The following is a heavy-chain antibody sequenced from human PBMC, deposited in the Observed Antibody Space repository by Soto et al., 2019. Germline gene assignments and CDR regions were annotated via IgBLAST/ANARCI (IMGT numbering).Heavy chain of an antibody. Sequence: GASVKVSCKASGYTFTSYYMHWVRQAPGQGLEWMGIINPSGGSTSYAQKFQGRVTMTRDTSTSTVYMELSSLRSEDTAVYYCARDLSLGFYGSGSYLSYWGQGTLVTVSS. D-gene: IGHD3-10*01. V-gene: IGHV1-46*01. CDR2: INPSGGST. J-gene: IGHJ4*02. CDR3: ARDLSLGFYGSGSYLSY. CDR1: GYTFTSYY.